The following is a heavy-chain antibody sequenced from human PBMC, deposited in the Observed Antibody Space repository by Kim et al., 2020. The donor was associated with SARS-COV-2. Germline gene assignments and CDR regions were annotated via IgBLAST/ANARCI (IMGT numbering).Heavy chain of an antibody. CDR2: IYYSGST. J-gene: IGHJ6*02. V-gene: IGHV4-59*01. Sequence: SETLSLTCTVSGGSISSYYWSWIRQPPGKGLEWIGYIYYSGSTNYNPSLKSRVTISVDTSKNQFSLKLSSVTAADTAVYYCAREVVRNLYYGSGTDSYGMDVWGQGTTVTVSS. CDR1: GGSISSYY. D-gene: IGHD3-10*01. CDR3: AREVVRNLYYGSGTDSYGMDV.